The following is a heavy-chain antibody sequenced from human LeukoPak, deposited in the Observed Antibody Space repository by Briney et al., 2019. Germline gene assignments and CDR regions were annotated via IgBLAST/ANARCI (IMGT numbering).Heavy chain of an antibody. CDR2: ISGSSSTI. CDR3: ATQQRGYCSATSCYRFDY. J-gene: IGHJ4*02. Sequence: RGSLRLSCAASGFTFSSYSMNWVRQAPGKGLEWVSYISGSSSTIYYADSVKGRFIISRDNSKNSLYLQMNSLRGEDTAVYYCATQQRGYCSATSCYRFDYWGQGTLVTVSS. D-gene: IGHD2-2*01. CDR1: GFTFSSYS. V-gene: IGHV3-48*01.